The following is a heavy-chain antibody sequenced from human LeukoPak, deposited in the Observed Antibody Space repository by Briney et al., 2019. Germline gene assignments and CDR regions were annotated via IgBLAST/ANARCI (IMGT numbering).Heavy chain of an antibody. V-gene: IGHV4-59*01. Sequence: SETLSLTCSVSGGSIISYYWSWIRQPPGKGLEWIGYIYSGGSTNYNASLKSRVTISVDTSKNQFSLKLSSVTSADTAVYYCARDMTQRSSGTCYPWGAFDIWGQGTMVTVSS. CDR3: ARDMTQRSSGTCYPWGAFDI. CDR1: GGSIISYY. CDR2: IYSGGST. J-gene: IGHJ3*02. D-gene: IGHD2-15*01.